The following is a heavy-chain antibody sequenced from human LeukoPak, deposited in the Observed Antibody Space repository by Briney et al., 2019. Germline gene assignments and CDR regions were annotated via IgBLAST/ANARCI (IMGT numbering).Heavy chain of an antibody. V-gene: IGHV3-48*04. CDR2: ISASGNTI. CDR1: GFTFSSYS. D-gene: IGHD3-10*01. CDR3: ATYLWSLYAFDT. Sequence: GGSLRLSCAASGFTFSSYSMNWVRQAPGKGLEGLSYISASGNTIYYADSVKGRFTISRDNANNSLTLQMTSLRADDTAVYYCATYLWSLYAFDTWGQGTTVIVSS. J-gene: IGHJ3*02.